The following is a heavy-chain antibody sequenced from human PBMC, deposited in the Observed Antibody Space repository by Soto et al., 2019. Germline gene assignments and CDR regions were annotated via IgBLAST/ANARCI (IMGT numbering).Heavy chain of an antibody. CDR2: IIPILGIA. J-gene: IGHJ4*02. CDR1: GGTFSSYT. CDR3: VVVVVAAPVDYFDY. Sequence: SVKVSCKASGGTFSSYTISWVRQAPGQGLEWMGRIIPILGIANYAQKFQGRVTITADKSTSTAYMELSSLRSEDTAVYYCVVVVVAAPVDYFDYWGQGTLVTVSS. D-gene: IGHD2-15*01. V-gene: IGHV1-69*02.